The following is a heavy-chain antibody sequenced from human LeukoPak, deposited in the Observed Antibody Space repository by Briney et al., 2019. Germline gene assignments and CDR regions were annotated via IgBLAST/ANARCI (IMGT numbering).Heavy chain of an antibody. CDR2: IYYSGST. CDR1: GGSISSSSYY. D-gene: IGHD6-19*01. Sequence: SETLSHTCTVSGGSISSSSYYWGWIRQPPGKGPEWIGSIYYSGSTYYNPSLKSRVTISVDTSKNQFSLRLSSVTAADTAVYYCARGYSSGWVDYWGQGTLVTVSS. CDR3: ARGYSSGWVDY. J-gene: IGHJ4*02. V-gene: IGHV4-39*01.